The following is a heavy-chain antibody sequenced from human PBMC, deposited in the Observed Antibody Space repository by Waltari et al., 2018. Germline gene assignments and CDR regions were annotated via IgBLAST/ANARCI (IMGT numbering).Heavy chain of an antibody. CDR3: ASLPHYDFWSGYYTHGMDV. J-gene: IGHJ6*02. CDR2: INQSGSP. Sequence: QVQLQQWGAGLLKPSETLSLTCAVYGGSFSGYYWSWIRQPPGKGLEWIGEINQSGSPTYNPSLKSRVTISVDTSKNQFSLKLSSVTAADTAVYYCASLPHYDFWSGYYTHGMDVWGQGTTVTVSS. V-gene: IGHV4-34*01. D-gene: IGHD3-3*01. CDR1: GGSFSGYY.